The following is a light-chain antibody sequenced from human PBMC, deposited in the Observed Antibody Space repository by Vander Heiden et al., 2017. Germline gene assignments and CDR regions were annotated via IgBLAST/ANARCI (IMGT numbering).Light chain of an antibody. J-gene: IGKJ2*01. CDR2: GGS. CDR1: PTISTF. CDR3: QQYYNWPPNT. Sequence: ETVMTQSPATLSVSPGERATLSCRASPTISTFLAWYQQKPGQAPRLLIYGGSTRATGIPARFSGSGSGTEFTLTISRLQSEDFAVYYCQQYYNWPPNTFGQGTTLEIK. V-gene: IGKV3D-15*01.